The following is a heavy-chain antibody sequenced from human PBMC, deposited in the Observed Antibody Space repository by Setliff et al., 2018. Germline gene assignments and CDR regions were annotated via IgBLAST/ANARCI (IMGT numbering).Heavy chain of an antibody. V-gene: IGHV4-39*07. D-gene: IGHD3-16*01. J-gene: IGHJ4*02. CDR2: LSFAGGA. CDR3: ARDPGFRSGTWALDN. Sequence: ETLSLTCTVSGDSISSGYYYWAWIRQTPGKGLEWVGSLSFAGGAYYNPSLKSRVTMSLDTPKNQFSLRVKSVTAADTALYSCARDPGFRSGTWALDNWGQGTLVTVSS. CDR1: GDSISSGYYY.